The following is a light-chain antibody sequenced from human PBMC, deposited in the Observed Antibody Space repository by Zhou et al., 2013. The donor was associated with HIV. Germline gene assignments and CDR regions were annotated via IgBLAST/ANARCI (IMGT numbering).Light chain of an antibody. J-gene: IGKJ5*01. CDR1: QSISSY. Sequence: EIVLTQSPATLSLSPGERATLSCRASQSISSYLAWIQQKPGQAPRLLIYDASNRATGIPARFSGSGSGTDFTLTISSLEPEDFAVYYCQQRSNWPSITFGQGTRLEIK. V-gene: IGKV3-11*01. CDR2: DAS. CDR3: QQRSNWPSIT.